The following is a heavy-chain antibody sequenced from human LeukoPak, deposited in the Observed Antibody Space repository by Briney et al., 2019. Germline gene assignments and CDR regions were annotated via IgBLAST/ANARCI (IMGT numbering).Heavy chain of an antibody. Sequence: PGGSLRLSCAASGFTFRSYWMSWVRQAPGKGLEWVANINQGGSVIYYVDSVKGRFTISRDDAKNSLYVQMNSLRDEDTAVYYCARVGYSGWNLEYWGQGTLVTVSS. D-gene: IGHD5-12*01. J-gene: IGHJ4*02. V-gene: IGHV3-7*01. CDR2: INQGGSVI. CDR3: ARVGYSGWNLEY. CDR1: GFTFRSYW.